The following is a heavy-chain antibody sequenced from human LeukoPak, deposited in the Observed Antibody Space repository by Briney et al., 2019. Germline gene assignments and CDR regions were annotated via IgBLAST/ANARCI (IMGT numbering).Heavy chain of an antibody. J-gene: IGHJ4*02. CDR2: IHSSGGT. CDR3: ARGGAPEY. V-gene: IGHV4-4*07. CDR1: GGSITNYY. Sequence: KPSETLSLTCTASGGSITNYYWSWILQPAGKGLEWIGRIHSSGGTNYNPSLKSRVTMSVDTSTNLVSLKLRSVTAADTAVYYCARGGAPEYWGQGTLVTVYS.